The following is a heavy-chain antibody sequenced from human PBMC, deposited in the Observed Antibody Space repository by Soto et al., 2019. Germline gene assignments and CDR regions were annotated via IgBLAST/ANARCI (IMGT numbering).Heavy chain of an antibody. V-gene: IGHV1-69*13. J-gene: IGHJ4*02. Sequence: SVKVSCKASGGTFSSYAISWVRQAPGQGLEWMGGIIPIFGTANYAQKFQGRVTITADESTSTAYMELSSLRSEDTAVYYCAREESFRGYSYGFDYWGQGTLVTVSS. CDR3: AREESFRGYSYGFDY. D-gene: IGHD5-18*01. CDR1: GGTFSSYA. CDR2: IIPIFGTA.